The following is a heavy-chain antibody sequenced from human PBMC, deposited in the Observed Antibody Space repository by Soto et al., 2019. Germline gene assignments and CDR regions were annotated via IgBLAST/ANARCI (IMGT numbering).Heavy chain of an antibody. D-gene: IGHD6-13*01. CDR2: MNPNSGNT. V-gene: IGHV1-8*01. Sequence: QVQLVQSGAEVKKPGASVKVSCKASGYTFTSYDINWVRQATGQGLEWMGWMNPNSGNTGYAQKFQGRVTMTRNTSISTAYMELSSLRSEDTAVYYCARGTIAALHYYYYGMDVWGQGTTVTVSS. J-gene: IGHJ6*02. CDR1: GYTFTSYD. CDR3: ARGTIAALHYYYYGMDV.